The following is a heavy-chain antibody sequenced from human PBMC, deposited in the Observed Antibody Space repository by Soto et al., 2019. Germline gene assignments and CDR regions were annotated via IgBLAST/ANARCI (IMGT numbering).Heavy chain of an antibody. CDR1: GFTVSSHY. CDR2: IQSGGST. CDR3: SRDDVYCSGGSCYGVPIDV. D-gene: IGHD2-15*01. V-gene: IGHV3-66*01. Sequence: EVQLVESGGDLVQPGGSLRLSCAASGFTVSSHYMNWVRQAPGKGLEWVSLIQSGGSTFYADSVKGRFTISRDNSKNTQFLQMNSLRVEDTATYYCSRDDVYCSGGSCYGVPIDVWGRGTTVTVSS. J-gene: IGHJ6*03.